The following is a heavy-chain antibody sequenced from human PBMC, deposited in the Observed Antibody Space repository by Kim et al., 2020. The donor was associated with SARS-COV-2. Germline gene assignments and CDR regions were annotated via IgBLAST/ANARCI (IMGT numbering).Heavy chain of an antibody. J-gene: IGHJ4*02. V-gene: IGHV4-59*01. CDR3: ARDRGGLQPAFDY. D-gene: IGHD1-1*01. Sequence: NPSLKSRVAISVDTSKNQFSLKLSSVTAADTAVYYCARDRGGLQPAFDYWGQGTLVTVSS.